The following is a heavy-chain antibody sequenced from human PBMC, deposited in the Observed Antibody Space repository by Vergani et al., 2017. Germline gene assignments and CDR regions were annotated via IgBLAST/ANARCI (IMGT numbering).Heavy chain of an antibody. V-gene: IGHV3-11*01. J-gene: IGHJ3*01. CDR2: ISKSGHAI. CDR3: AGEIQVTQALDL. CDR1: GFTSSVFY. D-gene: IGHD2-21*02. Sequence: QAHLVESGGGLVKPGGSLTLPCAASGFTSSVFYTAWTRQAPGNGLEWVAYISKSGHAIHYADPVKGRFTLSRDSAKNSLSLQMNSLRVEDTALYYCAGEIQVTQALDLWGRGTMVTVSS.